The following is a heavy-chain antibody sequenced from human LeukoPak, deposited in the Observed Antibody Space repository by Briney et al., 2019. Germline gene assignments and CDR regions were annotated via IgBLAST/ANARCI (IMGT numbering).Heavy chain of an antibody. CDR2: TYYRSKWYN. V-gene: IGHV6-1*01. Sequence: SQTLSLTCAISGDSVSSNSAAWNWIRQSPSRGLEWLGRTYYRSKWYNDYAVSVKSRITINPDTSKNQFSLQLNSVTPEDTAVYYCARRRFRGVIINRPVGFDYWGQGTLVTVSS. CDR1: GDSVSSNSAA. CDR3: ARRRFRGVIINRPVGFDY. J-gene: IGHJ4*02. D-gene: IGHD3-10*01.